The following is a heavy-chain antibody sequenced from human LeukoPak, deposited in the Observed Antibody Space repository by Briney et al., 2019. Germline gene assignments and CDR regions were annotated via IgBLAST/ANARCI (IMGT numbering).Heavy chain of an antibody. D-gene: IGHD2-15*01. CDR1: GFTFSTNA. Sequence: PGGSLRLSCAASGFTFSTNAMSWVRQAPGKGLEWVSVIYSGGSTYYADSVKGRFTISRDNSKNTLYPQMNSLRAEDTAVYYCAKDVSVVVVVSNNWFDPWGQGTLVTVSS. J-gene: IGHJ5*02. CDR2: IYSGGST. V-gene: IGHV3-23*03. CDR3: AKDVSVVVVVSNNWFDP.